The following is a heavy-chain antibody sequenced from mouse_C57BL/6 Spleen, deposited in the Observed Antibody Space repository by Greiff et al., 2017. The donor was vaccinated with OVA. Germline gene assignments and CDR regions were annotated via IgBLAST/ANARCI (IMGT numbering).Heavy chain of an antibody. J-gene: IGHJ2*01. CDR2: FHPYNDDT. CDR1: GYTFTTYP. V-gene: IGHV1-47*01. Sequence: VQLQQSGAELVKPGASVKMSCKASGYTFTTYPIEWMKQNHGKSLEWIGNFHPYNDDTKYNEKFKGKATLTVEKSSSTVYLELSRLTSDDSAVYYCAGGGYDYDDGYYFDYWGKGTTLTVSS. CDR3: AGGGYDYDDGYYFDY. D-gene: IGHD2-4*01.